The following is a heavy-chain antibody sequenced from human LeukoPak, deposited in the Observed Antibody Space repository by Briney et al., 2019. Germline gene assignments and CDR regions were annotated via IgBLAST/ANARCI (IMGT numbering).Heavy chain of an antibody. Sequence: GGSLRLSCAVSGFTFSNYAMSWVRQAPGKGLEWGSVISGNGGSTSYADSVKGRFIISRDDSKDTPYLQMNGLRAGDTAPYYCAKHGYSSGWPQVPSQHWGQGTLVTVSS. J-gene: IGHJ1*01. CDR1: GFTFSNYA. CDR2: ISGNGGST. D-gene: IGHD6-19*01. CDR3: AKHGYSSGWPQVPSQH. V-gene: IGHV3-23*01.